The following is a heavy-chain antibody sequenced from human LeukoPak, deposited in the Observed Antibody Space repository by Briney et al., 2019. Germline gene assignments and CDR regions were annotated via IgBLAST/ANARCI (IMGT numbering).Heavy chain of an antibody. V-gene: IGHV1-69*13. Sequence: ASVKVSCKASGGTFSSYAISWVRQAPGQGLEWMGGIIPIFGTANYAQKFQGRVTITADESTSTAYMELSSLRSEDTAVYYCAREGYYDSSGYIDYWGQGTLVTVSS. CDR1: GGTFSSYA. D-gene: IGHD3-22*01. CDR2: IIPIFGTA. CDR3: AREGYYDSSGYIDY. J-gene: IGHJ4*02.